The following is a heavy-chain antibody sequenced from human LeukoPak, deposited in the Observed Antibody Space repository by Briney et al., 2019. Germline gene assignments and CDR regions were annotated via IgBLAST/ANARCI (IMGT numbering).Heavy chain of an antibody. V-gene: IGHV3-48*01. CDR2: ISRSYSTI. CDR3: ARMVGNAFDY. CDR1: GFTFSSYS. Sequence: GGSLRLSCAASGFTFSSYSMNWVRQAPGKGLEWVSYISRSYSTINYADSVKGRFTISRDNAKNSLYLQMSSLRAEDTAVYYCARMVGNAFDYWGQGTLLTVSS. D-gene: IGHD1-1*01. J-gene: IGHJ4*02.